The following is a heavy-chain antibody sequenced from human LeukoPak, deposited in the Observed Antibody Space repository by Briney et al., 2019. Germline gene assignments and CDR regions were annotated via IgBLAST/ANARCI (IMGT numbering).Heavy chain of an antibody. J-gene: IGHJ5*02. V-gene: IGHV1-18*01. Sequence: ASVKVSCKASGYTFTSYGISWVRQAPGQGLEWMGWISAYNGNTNYAQKLQGRVTMTTGTSTSTAYMELRSLRSDDTAVYYCARAGYCSGGSCWGHNWFDPWGQGTLVTVSS. D-gene: IGHD2-15*01. CDR3: ARAGYCSGGSCWGHNWFDP. CDR1: GYTFTSYG. CDR2: ISAYNGNT.